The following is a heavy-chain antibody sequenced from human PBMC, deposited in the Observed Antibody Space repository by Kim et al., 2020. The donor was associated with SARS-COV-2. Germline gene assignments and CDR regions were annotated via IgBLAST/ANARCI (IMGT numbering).Heavy chain of an antibody. J-gene: IGHJ4*02. CDR3: AGGWDSSSWYGFVNY. D-gene: IGHD6-13*01. Sequence: SETLSLTCTVSGGSISSYYWSWIRQPPGKGLEWIGYIYYSGSTYYNPSLKSRVTISVDTSKNPFSLKLSSVTAADTAVYYCAGGWDSSSWYGFVNYWGQGTLVTVSS. CDR2: IYYSGST. V-gene: IGHV4-59*08. CDR1: GGSISSYY.